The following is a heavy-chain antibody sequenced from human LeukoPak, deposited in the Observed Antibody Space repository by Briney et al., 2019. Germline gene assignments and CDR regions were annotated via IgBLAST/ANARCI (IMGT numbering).Heavy chain of an antibody. CDR1: GFTFSSYA. CDR3: ARDAYYYDSSGYYYSYYMDV. V-gene: IGHV3-48*04. CDR2: IYNGGDTI. D-gene: IGHD3-22*01. Sequence: GGSLRLSCAASGFTFSSYAMSWIRQAPGKGLETVSYIYNGGDTIYYADSVKGRFTISRDNAKNSLYLQMNSLRAEDTAVYYCARDAYYYDSSGYYYSYYMDVWGKGTTVTISS. J-gene: IGHJ6*03.